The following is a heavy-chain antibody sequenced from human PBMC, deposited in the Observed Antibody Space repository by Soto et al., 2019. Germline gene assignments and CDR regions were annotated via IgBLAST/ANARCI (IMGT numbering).Heavy chain of an antibody. D-gene: IGHD3-16*01. V-gene: IGHV3-15*01. Sequence: EVQLVESGGGLVKPGGSLRLSCAASGFTFSNAWMSWVRQAPGKGLEWVARIKSKTDGGTTDYAAPVKGRFTISRDDSKNTLYLQMNSLKTEDTAVYYCTTRIMITFGGVNPDYWGQGTLVTVSS. CDR2: IKSKTDGGTT. CDR1: GFTFSNAW. J-gene: IGHJ4*02. CDR3: TTRIMITFGGVNPDY.